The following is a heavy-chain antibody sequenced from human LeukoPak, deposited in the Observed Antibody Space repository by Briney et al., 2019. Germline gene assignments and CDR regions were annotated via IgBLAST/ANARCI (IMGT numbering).Heavy chain of an antibody. V-gene: IGHV3-66*02. CDR1: GFTFSSYS. D-gene: IGHD1-26*01. J-gene: IGHJ5*02. Sequence: GGSLRLSCAASGFTFSSYSMNWVRQAPGKGLEWVSVIYSGGSTYYADSVKGRFTISRDNSKNTLYLQMNSLRAEDMAVYYCARGWELLRSWGQGTLVTVSS. CDR2: IYSGGST. CDR3: ARGWELLRS.